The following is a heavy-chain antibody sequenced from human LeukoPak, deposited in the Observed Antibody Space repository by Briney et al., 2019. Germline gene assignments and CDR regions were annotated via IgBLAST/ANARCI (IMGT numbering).Heavy chain of an antibody. V-gene: IGHV3-7*01. CDR1: GFTFSNYW. CDR3: ARGSAWGADY. J-gene: IGHJ4*02. D-gene: IGHD3-16*01. Sequence: GGSLRLSCAASGFTFSNYWMSWVRQAPGKGLEWVANIKQDGSEKYYVGSVKGRFTISRDNAKNSLYLQMNSLRAEDTAVYYCARGSAWGADYWGQGTLVTVSS. CDR2: IKQDGSEK.